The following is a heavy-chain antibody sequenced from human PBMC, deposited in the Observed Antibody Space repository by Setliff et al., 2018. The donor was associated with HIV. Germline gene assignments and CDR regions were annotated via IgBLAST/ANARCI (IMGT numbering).Heavy chain of an antibody. D-gene: IGHD3-3*01. V-gene: IGHV4-34*01. CDR1: GGSFSANY. CDR3: ARGGAFWSGYYGFDY. Sequence: TLSLTCAVYGGSFSANYWTWIRQPPGEGLEWIGEIHHSGSTNYNPSLKSRVTIAADTSKKHFSLKLTSVTAADTAVYYCARGGAFWSGYYGFDYWGQGTLVTVSS. J-gene: IGHJ4*02. CDR2: IHHSGST.